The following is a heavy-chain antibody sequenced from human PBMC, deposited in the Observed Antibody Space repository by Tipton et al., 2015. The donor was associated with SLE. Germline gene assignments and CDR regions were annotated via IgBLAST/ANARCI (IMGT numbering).Heavy chain of an antibody. CDR2: FNPSGGAT. J-gene: IGHJ4*02. CDR1: GYTFAGCY. CDR3: ARGARNGAYYFDY. V-gene: IGHV1-46*01. Sequence: QSGPEVKKPGASVKVSCKASGYTFAGCYMHWVRQAPGQGLEWMGMFNPSGGATDYAQKFQGRVTMTSDTSTSTVYIELSSLRSEDTALYYCARGARNGAYYFDYWGQGTLVTVSS. D-gene: IGHD2-8*01.